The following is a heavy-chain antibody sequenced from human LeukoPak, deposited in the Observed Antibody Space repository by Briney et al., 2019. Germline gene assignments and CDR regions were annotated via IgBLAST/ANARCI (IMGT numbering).Heavy chain of an antibody. J-gene: IGHJ6*03. D-gene: IGHD6-13*01. CDR1: GFTFSSNS. CDR3: ARDRLGSSPYYYYYYYMDV. CDR2: ISSSSSNT. Sequence: GGSLRLSCAASGFTFSSNSMNWVRQVPGKGLEWVSSISSSSSNTYYADSVKGRFTISRDNSKNTLYLQMNSLRAEDTAVYYCARDRLGSSPYYYYYYYMDVWGKGTTVTVSS. V-gene: IGHV3-21*04.